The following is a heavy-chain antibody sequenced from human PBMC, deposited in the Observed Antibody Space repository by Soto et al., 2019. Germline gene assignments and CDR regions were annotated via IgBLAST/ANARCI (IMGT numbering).Heavy chain of an antibody. V-gene: IGHV1-18*01. CDR2: ISSYNGDT. CDR3: AREGVAPYYYYGMDV. J-gene: IGHJ6*02. CDR1: GYTFTRSG. D-gene: IGHD5-12*01. Sequence: QVQLVQSGAEVKKPGASVKVSCKASGYTFTRSGISWVRQAPGQGPEWMGWISSYNGDTNYAQTFQGRVTMTTDTSTSTAYMERRSRRSDDTAVYYCAREGVAPYYYYGMDVWGQGTPVTVSS.